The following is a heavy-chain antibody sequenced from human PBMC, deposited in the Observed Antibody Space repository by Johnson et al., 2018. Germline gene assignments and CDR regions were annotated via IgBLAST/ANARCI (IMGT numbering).Heavy chain of an antibody. V-gene: IGHV3-7*01. Sequence: VQLVESGGGLGQPGGSLRLSCAASGFRFRDYWMTWVRQAPGKGLEWVATINKDESEKSYVDSVKGRFPISRDNAENSLSLQMKNLTAADKAMYFCARDQAKFYDALTGSGLPLDIWGQGTMVIVSS. J-gene: IGHJ3*02. CDR3: ARDQAKFYDALTGSGLPLDI. CDR2: INKDESEK. CDR1: GFRFRDYW. D-gene: IGHD3-9*01.